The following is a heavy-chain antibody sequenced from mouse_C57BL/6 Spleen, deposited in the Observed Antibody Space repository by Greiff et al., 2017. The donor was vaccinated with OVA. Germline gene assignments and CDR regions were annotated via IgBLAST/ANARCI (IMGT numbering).Heavy chain of an antibody. D-gene: IGHD1-1*01. Sequence: EVQLVESGPGLVKPSQSLSLTCSVTGYSITSGYYWNWIRQFPGNKLEWMGYISYDGSNNYNPSLKNRISITRDTSKNQFFLKLNSVTTEDTATYYCARVGYGSSHYFDYWGQGTTLTVSS. J-gene: IGHJ2*01. CDR2: ISYDGSN. CDR3: ARVGYGSSHYFDY. CDR1: GYSITSGYY. V-gene: IGHV3-6*01.